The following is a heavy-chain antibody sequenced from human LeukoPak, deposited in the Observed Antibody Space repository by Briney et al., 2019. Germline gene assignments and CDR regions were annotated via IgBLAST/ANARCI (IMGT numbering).Heavy chain of an antibody. Sequence: GGSLRLSCAASGFIVSTNSMSWVRQTPGKGLDWVSVIYSGGSTYYADSVKSRFTISRDNAKNTLYLQMNSLRAEDTAVYYCARGGGSCLGGSCFSPRPFDYWGQGTLVTVSS. CDR1: GFIVSTNS. V-gene: IGHV3-66*01. CDR2: IYSGGST. D-gene: IGHD2-15*01. CDR3: ARGGGSCLGGSCFSPRPFDY. J-gene: IGHJ4*02.